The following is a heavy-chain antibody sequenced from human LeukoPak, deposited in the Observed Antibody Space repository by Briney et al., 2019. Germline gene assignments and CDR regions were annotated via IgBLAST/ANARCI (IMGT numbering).Heavy chain of an antibody. J-gene: IGHJ6*02. D-gene: IGHD3-10*01. Sequence: GGSLRLSCAASGFTASSNYMSWVRQAPGEGLEWDSIIYSGGTTYYADSVKGRFTVSRDNSKNTLYLQMNSLRAEDTAVYYCARVAQLYGLDVWGQGTTVTVSS. CDR2: IYSGGTT. CDR3: ARVAQLYGLDV. V-gene: IGHV3-53*01. CDR1: GFTASSNY.